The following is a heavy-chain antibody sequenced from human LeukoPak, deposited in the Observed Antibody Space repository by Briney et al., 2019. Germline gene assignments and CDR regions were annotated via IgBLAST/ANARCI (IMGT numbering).Heavy chain of an antibody. J-gene: IGHJ3*02. CDR1: GDSISGYY. V-gene: IGHV3-7*01. D-gene: IGHD1-26*01. CDR2: IKQDGSEK. Sequence: ETLSLTCTVSGDSISGYYWSWIRQPPGKGLEWVANIKQDGSEKYYVDSVKGRFTISRDNAKNSLYLQMNSLRAEDTAVYYCARDSYVGGSYRPIWGQGTMVTVSS. CDR3: ARDSYVGGSYRPI.